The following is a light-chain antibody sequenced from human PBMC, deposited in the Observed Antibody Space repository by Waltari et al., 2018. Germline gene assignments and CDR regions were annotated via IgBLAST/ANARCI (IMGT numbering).Light chain of an antibody. CDR3: AAWDDSLSASL. V-gene: IGLV1-47*01. CDR2: RND. Sequence: QTVLTQPPSVSGTPGQTVTISCSGSSLHIAGNYVYWFQQLPGTAPKLLIYRNDERPSGVPDRISGSKSGTSASLAISGLRSEDEAHYYCAAWDDSLSASLFGGGTKLTVL. J-gene: IGLJ3*02. CDR1: SLHIAGNY.